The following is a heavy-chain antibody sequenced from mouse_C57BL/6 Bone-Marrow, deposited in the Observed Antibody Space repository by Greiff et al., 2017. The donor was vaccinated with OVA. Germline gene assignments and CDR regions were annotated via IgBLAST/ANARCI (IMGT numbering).Heavy chain of an antibody. CDR2: ISSGGSYT. J-gene: IGHJ4*01. CDR3: ARRGITTVVATDYAMDY. D-gene: IGHD1-1*01. V-gene: IGHV5-6*01. CDR1: GFTFSSYG. Sequence: EVQGVESGGDLVKPGGSLKLSCAASGFTFSSYGMSWVRQPPDKRLEWVATISSGGSYTYYPDSVKGRFTISRDNAKNTLYLQMSSLKSEDTAMYYCARRGITTVVATDYAMDYWGQGTSVTVSS.